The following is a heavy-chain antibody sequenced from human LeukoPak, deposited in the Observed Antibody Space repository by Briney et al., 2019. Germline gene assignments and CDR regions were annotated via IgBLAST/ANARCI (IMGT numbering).Heavy chain of an antibody. D-gene: IGHD3-22*01. CDR2: INPNSGGT. Sequence: ASVKVSCKASGYTFTGYYMHWVRQAPGQGLEWMGWINPNSGGTNYAQKFQGRVTMTRDTSISTAYMELSRLRSDDTAVYYCARDRPYYYDSSGYYYYGMDVGGQGTTVTVSS. CDR3: ARDRPYYYDSSGYYYYGMDV. J-gene: IGHJ6*02. V-gene: IGHV1-2*02. CDR1: GYTFTGYY.